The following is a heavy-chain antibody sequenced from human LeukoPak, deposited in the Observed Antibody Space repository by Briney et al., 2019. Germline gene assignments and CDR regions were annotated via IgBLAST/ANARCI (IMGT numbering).Heavy chain of an antibody. Sequence: PGGSLRLSCAASGFTFSDYYMSWIRQVPGKGLEWVSYISSSGSTIYYADSVKGRFTISRDNAKNSLYLQMNSLRVEDTAVYYCAKDLYRYYYMDVWGKGTTVTVSS. CDR1: GFTFSDYY. V-gene: IGHV3-11*01. CDR3: AKDLYRYYYMDV. J-gene: IGHJ6*03. D-gene: IGHD2-8*01. CDR2: ISSSGSTI.